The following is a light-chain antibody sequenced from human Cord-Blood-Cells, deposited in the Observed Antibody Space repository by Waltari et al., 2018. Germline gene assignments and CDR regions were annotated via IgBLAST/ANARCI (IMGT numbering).Light chain of an antibody. CDR1: KSISSW. Sequence: DIQMTQSPSTLSASVEDRVTITCRASKSISSWLAWYQQKPGKAPKLLIYKAYSLESGVPSRFSGRASGTEFTFTISCLQPYYFATYSCPQFNSYSYTFGQGTKLEI. CDR2: KAY. CDR3: PQFNSYSYT. J-gene: IGKJ2*01. V-gene: IGKV1-5*03.